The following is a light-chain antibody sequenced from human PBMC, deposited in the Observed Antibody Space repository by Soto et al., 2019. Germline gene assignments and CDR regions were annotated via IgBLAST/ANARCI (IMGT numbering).Light chain of an antibody. Sequence: DIQMTQSPSSLSASVGDRVTITCRASQSISSYLNWYQQKPGKAPKLLIYAASTRATGVPARFSGSRSGPEFTLTINSLQSEDFAIYYCQPYNNWPLTFGGGTKVDIK. V-gene: IGKV1-39*01. J-gene: IGKJ4*01. CDR3: QPYNNWPLT. CDR2: AAS. CDR1: QSISSY.